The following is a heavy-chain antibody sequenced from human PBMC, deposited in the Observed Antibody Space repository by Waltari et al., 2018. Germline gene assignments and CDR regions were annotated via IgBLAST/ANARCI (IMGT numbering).Heavy chain of an antibody. J-gene: IGHJ3*01. V-gene: IGHV4-39*01. CDR3: ATYIGASVGTAAFDV. D-gene: IGHD5-12*01. CDR2: MSYSGAT. CDR1: GVSIASNRHY. Sequence: QLQLQESGPGLVTPSAPLALTCSVSGVSIASNRHYWGWIRQPPGQGLEWIATMSYSGATYSSPSLESRVTVSRDTSKNQLSLKLVSVTAADTAVYYCATYIGASVGTAAFDVWGQGTMVTVSS.